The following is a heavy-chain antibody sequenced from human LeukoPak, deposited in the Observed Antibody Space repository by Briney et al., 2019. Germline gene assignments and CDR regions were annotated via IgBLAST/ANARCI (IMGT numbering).Heavy chain of an antibody. V-gene: IGHV3-23*01. D-gene: IGHD2-2*01. CDR3: AKDDCSSTSCYSPHY. CDR1: GFTFSSYA. CDR2: ISGSGGST. J-gene: IGHJ4*02. Sequence: PGGSLRVSCAASGFTFSSYAMSWVRQAPGKRLEWVSAISGSGGSTYYADSVKGRFTISRDNSKNTLYLQMNSLRAEDTAVYYCAKDDCSSTSCYSPHYWGQGTLVTVSS.